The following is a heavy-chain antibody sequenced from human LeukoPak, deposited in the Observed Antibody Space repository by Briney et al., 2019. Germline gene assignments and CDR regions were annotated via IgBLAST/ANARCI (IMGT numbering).Heavy chain of an antibody. D-gene: IGHD3-22*01. CDR3: ASVHYYDSSGYPVDY. J-gene: IGHJ4*02. Sequence: PGGSLRLSCAASGFTFSSYSMNWVRQAPGKGLEWVSSISSSSSYIYYADSVKGRFTISRDNAKNSLYLQMNSLRAEDTAVYYCASVHYYDSSGYPVDYWGQGTLVTVSS. CDR2: ISSSSSYI. CDR1: GFTFSSYS. V-gene: IGHV3-21*01.